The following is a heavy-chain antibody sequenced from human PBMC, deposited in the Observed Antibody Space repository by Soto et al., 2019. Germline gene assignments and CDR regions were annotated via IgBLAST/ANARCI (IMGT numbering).Heavy chain of an antibody. CDR3: ARDFEDTIFGVVNFNTFDY. D-gene: IGHD3-3*01. V-gene: IGHV3-48*02. CDR2: ISSSSSTI. J-gene: IGHJ4*02. Sequence: EVQLVESGGGLVQPGGSLRLSCAASGFTFSSYSMNWVRQAPGKGLEWVSYISSSSSTIYYADSVKGRFTISRDNAQNSLYLQMNSLRDEDTAVYYCARDFEDTIFGVVNFNTFDYWGQGTLVTVSS. CDR1: GFTFSSYS.